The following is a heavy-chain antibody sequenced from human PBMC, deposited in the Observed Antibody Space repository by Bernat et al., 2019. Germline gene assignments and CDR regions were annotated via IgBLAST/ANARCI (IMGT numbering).Heavy chain of an antibody. D-gene: IGHD3-3*01. Sequence: EVQLVQSGAEVKKPGESLRISCAATSNTFPNYWIAWVRQMPGKGREWLGKIDPSDSHINYNPSFEGHVTISVDKSINTAYLQWNRLKASDTAMYCCARIHPTKGLGACYNGGQGARVNVSS. CDR2: IDPSDSHI. CDR1: SNTFPNYW. CDR3: ARIHPTKGLGACYN. V-gene: IGHV5-10-1*01. J-gene: IGHJ1*01.